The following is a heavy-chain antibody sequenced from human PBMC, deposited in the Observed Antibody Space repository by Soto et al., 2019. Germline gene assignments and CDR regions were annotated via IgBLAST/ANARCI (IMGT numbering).Heavy chain of an antibody. CDR1: GGSFSGYY. Sequence: SETLSLTCAVYGGSFSGYYWSWIRQPPGKGLEWIGEINHSGSTNYNPSLKSRVTISVDTSKNQFSLKLSSVTAADTAVYYCARGRSSSSWRYYYYYYGMDVWGQGTTVTVSS. J-gene: IGHJ6*02. V-gene: IGHV4-34*01. CDR3: ARGRSSSSWRYYYYYYGMDV. CDR2: INHSGST. D-gene: IGHD6-13*01.